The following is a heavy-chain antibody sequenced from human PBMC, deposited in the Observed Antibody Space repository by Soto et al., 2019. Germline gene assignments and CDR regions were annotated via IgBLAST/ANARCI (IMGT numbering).Heavy chain of an antibody. CDR3: ARDSWGGFDY. J-gene: IGHJ4*02. CDR2: IYHTEIT. V-gene: IGHV4-38-2*02. D-gene: IGHD7-27*01. Sequence: PSETLSLTCAVSCYSISSGYYWGWIRQPPGKGLEWIGSIYHTEITYDNPSLKSRVTMSVDTSKNHFSLNLKSVTAADTAVYYCARDSWGGFDYWGQGTRVTVSS. CDR1: CYSISSGYY.